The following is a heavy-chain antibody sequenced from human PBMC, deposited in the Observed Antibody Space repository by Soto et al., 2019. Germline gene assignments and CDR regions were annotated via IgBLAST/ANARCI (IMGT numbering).Heavy chain of an antibody. V-gene: IGHV4-34*01. CDR3: AGTMVRGVSTSFDY. D-gene: IGHD3-10*01. Sequence: SETLSLTCAVYGGSFSGYYWSWIRQPPGKGLEWIGEINHSGSTNYNPSLKSRVTISVDTSKNQFSLKLSSVTAADTAVYYCAGTMVRGVSTSFDYWGQGTLVTVS. CDR2: INHSGST. CDR1: GGSFSGYY. J-gene: IGHJ4*02.